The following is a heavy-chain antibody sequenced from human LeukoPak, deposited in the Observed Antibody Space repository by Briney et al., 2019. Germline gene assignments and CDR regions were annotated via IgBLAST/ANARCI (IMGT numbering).Heavy chain of an antibody. CDR2: VSGSAGRT. J-gene: IGHJ6*03. CDR1: GFTFSSYA. Sequence: GGSLRLSCAASGFTFSSYAMTWVRQAPGKGLEWVSTVSGSAGRTDYADSVKGRFTISRDNLKNTLYLQMNSLRAEDTAVYYCAKNRGHCVNGVCHNYYYMDVWGKGTTVTVSS. V-gene: IGHV3-23*01. D-gene: IGHD2-8*01. CDR3: AKNRGHCVNGVCHNYYYMDV.